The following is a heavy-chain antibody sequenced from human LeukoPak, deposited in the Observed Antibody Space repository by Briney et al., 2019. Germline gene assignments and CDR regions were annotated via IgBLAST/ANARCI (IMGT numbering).Heavy chain of an antibody. D-gene: IGHD5-12*01. CDR3: AKGGYDFGHFDY. CDR1: GFTFSSYG. V-gene: IGHV3-30*18. Sequence: PGRSLRLSCAASGFTFSSYGMHWVRQAPGKGLEWVAVMSYDGSNKYYADSVKGRFTISRDNSKNTLYLQMNSLRAEDTAVYYCAKGGYDFGHFDYWGQGTLVTVSS. J-gene: IGHJ4*02. CDR2: MSYDGSNK.